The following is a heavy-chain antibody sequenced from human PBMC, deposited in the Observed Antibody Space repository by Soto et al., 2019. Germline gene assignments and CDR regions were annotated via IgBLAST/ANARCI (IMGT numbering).Heavy chain of an antibody. CDR3: QIAARFSRYFDY. D-gene: IGHD6-6*01. CDR1: GYTFTSYY. J-gene: IGHJ4*02. CDR2: INPSGGST. V-gene: IGHV1-46*01. Sequence: ASVKVSCKASGYTFTSYYMHWVRQAPGQGLEWMGIINPSGGSTSYAQKFQGRVTMTRDTSTSTVYMELSSLRSEDTAVYYCQIAARFSRYFDYWGQGTLVTVSS.